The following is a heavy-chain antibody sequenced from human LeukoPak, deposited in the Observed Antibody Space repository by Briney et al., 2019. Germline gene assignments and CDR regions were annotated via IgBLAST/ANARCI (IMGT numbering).Heavy chain of an antibody. CDR2: ISTYKGNT. Sequence: GGSVKVSCKASGYTFTTYSINWLRQARGQGIGWMGRISTYKGNTEYVQKFQGRVTMTTDTSTNTAYIDLGTLSSDDTAVYYCAREADTVLIRAFDYWGQGTLVTVSS. CDR1: GYTFTTYS. CDR3: AREADTVLIRAFDY. D-gene: IGHD5-18*01. J-gene: IGHJ4*02. V-gene: IGHV1-18*01.